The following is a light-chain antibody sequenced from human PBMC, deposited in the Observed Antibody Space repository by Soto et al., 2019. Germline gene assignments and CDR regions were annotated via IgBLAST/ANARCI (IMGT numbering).Light chain of an antibody. CDR3: MQTLQLPIT. J-gene: IGKJ5*01. CDR1: QSLLHNNGKTY. Sequence: DIVMIQTPLSLSVTPGQPASISCKSSQSLLHNNGKTYLYWYLQKPGQPPQLLIHEASNRMSGVPDRFTGSESGTDFTLKISRLEAEDVGIYYCMQTLQLPITFGQGTRLEIK. CDR2: EAS. V-gene: IGKV2D-29*01.